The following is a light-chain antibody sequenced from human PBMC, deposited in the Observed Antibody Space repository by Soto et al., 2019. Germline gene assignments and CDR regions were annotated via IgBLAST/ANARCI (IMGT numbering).Light chain of an antibody. CDR3: MQNNNWPLT. CDR1: QNIGST. J-gene: IGKJ1*01. V-gene: IGKV3-15*01. CDR2: LAS. Sequence: EIVMTQSPATLSVSPGERVTLSCRASQNIGSTLAWYQQKPGQAPRLLIYLASTRATGIPARFGGSGSGTEFTLTISSLQSEDFAVYYCMQNNNWPLTFGPGTKVDI.